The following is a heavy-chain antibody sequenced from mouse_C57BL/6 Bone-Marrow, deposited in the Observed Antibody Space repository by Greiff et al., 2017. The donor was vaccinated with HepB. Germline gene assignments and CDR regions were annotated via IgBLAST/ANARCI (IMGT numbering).Heavy chain of an antibody. J-gene: IGHJ4*01. Sequence: VQLQQSGPELVKPGASVKISCKASGYAFSSSWMNWVKQRPGKGLEWIGRIYPGDGDTNYNGKFKGKATLTADKSSSTAYMQLSSLTSEDSAVYFCARVPYYYGSSLYAMDYWGQGTSVTVSS. V-gene: IGHV1-82*01. CDR1: GYAFSSSW. CDR2: IYPGDGDT. D-gene: IGHD1-1*01. CDR3: ARVPYYYGSSLYAMDY.